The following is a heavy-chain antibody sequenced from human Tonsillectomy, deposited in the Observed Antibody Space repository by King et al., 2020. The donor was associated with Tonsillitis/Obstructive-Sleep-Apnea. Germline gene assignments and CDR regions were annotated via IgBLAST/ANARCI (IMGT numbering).Heavy chain of an antibody. Sequence: VQLQQWGAGLLKPSETLSLTCAVYGVSFSGYYWTWIRQPPGKGLEWIGEINRGGSTNPNPSLKSRVTISVDTSKNQFSLKMRSVTAADTAVYYCARVGGLSSSSASDAFDVWGLGTMVTVSS. D-gene: IGHD6-6*01. J-gene: IGHJ3*01. V-gene: IGHV4-34*01. CDR3: ARVGGLSSSSASDAFDV. CDR1: GVSFSGYY. CDR2: INRGGST.